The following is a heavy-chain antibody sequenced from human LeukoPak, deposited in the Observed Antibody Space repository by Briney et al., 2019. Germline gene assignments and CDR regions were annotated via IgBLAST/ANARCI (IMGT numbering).Heavy chain of an antibody. CDR2: IIPIFGTA. V-gene: IGHV1-69*06. CDR1: GGTFSSYA. Sequence: ASVKVSCKASGGTFSSYAISWVRQAPGQELEWMGGIIPIFGTANYAQKFQGGVTITADKCMITALMVMSSLRSEDTAVYYCARTPPSKRRDGYTGRDWFDPWGQGTLVTVSS. J-gene: IGHJ5*02. CDR3: ARTPPSKRRDGYTGRDWFDP. D-gene: IGHD5-24*01.